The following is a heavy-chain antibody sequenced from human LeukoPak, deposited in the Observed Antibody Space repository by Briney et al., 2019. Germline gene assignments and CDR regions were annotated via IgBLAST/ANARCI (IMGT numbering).Heavy chain of an antibody. CDR2: INPNGGGT. J-gene: IGHJ4*02. V-gene: IGHV1-2*02. Sequence: ASVRVSCKASGYTFIVNYIHWVRQAHGQGLEWMGWINPNGGGTNYAQKFQGRVTMTRDTSISTAYMVVSGLTSDDTAVYFCARGFGSSWFDYWGQGTLVTVSS. CDR1: GYTFIVNY. CDR3: ARGFGSSWFDY. D-gene: IGHD6-13*01.